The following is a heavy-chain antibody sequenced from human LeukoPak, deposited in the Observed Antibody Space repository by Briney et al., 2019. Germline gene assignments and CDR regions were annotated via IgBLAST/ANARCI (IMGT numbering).Heavy chain of an antibody. J-gene: IGHJ3*02. Sequence: ASVKVSCKASGGTFSSYAISWVRQAPGQGLEWMGGIIPIFGTANYAQKFQGRVTITTDESTGTAYMELSSLRSEDTAVYYCARDLPQPLNAFDIWGQGTMVTVSS. D-gene: IGHD5-18*01. CDR1: GGTFSSYA. V-gene: IGHV1-69*05. CDR2: IIPIFGTA. CDR3: ARDLPQPLNAFDI.